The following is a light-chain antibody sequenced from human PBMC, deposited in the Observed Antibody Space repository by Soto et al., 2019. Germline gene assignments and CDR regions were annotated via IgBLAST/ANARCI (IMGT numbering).Light chain of an antibody. CDR1: SSNVGHNS. CDR3: CAYGGSSNYV. V-gene: IGLV1-51*01. J-gene: IGLJ1*01. Sequence: QSVLPQPPSVSAAPGQEVTISCSGSSSNVGHNSVSWYQQLPGTAPKLLIYDDNKRPSGLSNHFSGSRSGNTASLTISGLQSEDEGDYYCCAYGGSSNYVFGTGTKVTVL. CDR2: DDN.